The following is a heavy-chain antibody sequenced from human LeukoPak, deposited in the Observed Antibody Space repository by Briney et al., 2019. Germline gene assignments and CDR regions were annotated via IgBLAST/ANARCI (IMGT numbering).Heavy chain of an antibody. J-gene: IGHJ4*02. Sequence: SETLSLTCAVYGGSFSGYYWSWIRQPPGKGLEWIGEINHRGSTNYDPSLKSRVTILLDTSKNQFSLELSSVTAADTAVYYCARDRLWFGELSYFDYWGQGTLVTVSS. D-gene: IGHD3-10*01. CDR1: GGSFSGYY. CDR3: ARDRLWFGELSYFDY. CDR2: INHRGST. V-gene: IGHV4-34*01.